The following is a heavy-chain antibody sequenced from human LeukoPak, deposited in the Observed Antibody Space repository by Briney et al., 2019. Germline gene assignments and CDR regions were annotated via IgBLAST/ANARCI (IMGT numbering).Heavy chain of an antibody. V-gene: IGHV3-30-3*01. Sequence: GGSLRLSCAASGFTFSSYAMHWVRQAPGKGLEWVSGISYDGSNKYYADSVKGRFTISRDNSKNTLYLQMNSLRAEDTAVYYCARGLGGSSAENWFDPWGQGTLVTVSS. D-gene: IGHD6-25*01. CDR3: ARGLGGSSAENWFDP. J-gene: IGHJ5*02. CDR1: GFTFSSYA. CDR2: ISYDGSNK.